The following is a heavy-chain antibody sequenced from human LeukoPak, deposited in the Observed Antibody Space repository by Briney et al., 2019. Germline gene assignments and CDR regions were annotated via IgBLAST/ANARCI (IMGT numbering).Heavy chain of an antibody. V-gene: IGHV4-59*01. J-gene: IGHJ5*02. D-gene: IGHD6-19*01. CDR3: ARENSSGWFRTNWFDP. CDR1: GGSFSSYY. CDR2: IYYSGST. Sequence: PSETLSLTCAVYGGSFSSYYWSWIRQPPGKGLEWIGYIYYSGSTNYNPSLKSRVTISVDTSKNQFSLKLSSVTAADTAVYYCARENSSGWFRTNWFDPWGQGTLVTVSS.